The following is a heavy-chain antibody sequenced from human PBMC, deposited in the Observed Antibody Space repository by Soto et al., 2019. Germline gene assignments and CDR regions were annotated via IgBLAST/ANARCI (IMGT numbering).Heavy chain of an antibody. CDR3: AKDRGGGFDS. J-gene: IGHJ4*02. V-gene: IGHV3-23*01. D-gene: IGHD3-10*01. CDR1: GFTFSSYD. CDR2: ISGSGGAT. Sequence: EVQLLESGGGLVQPGGSLRLFCAASGFTFSSYDMSWVRQAPGKGLEWVSAISGSGGATYYADSVRGRFTISRDNSENILYLQMNTLRVEDTAVYYWAKDRGGGFDSWGQGTLVTVSS.